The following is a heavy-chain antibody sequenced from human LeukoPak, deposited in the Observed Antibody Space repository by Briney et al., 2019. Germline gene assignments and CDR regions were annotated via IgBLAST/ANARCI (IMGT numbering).Heavy chain of an antibody. CDR2: IVVGSGNT. CDR1: GFTFTSSA. J-gene: IGHJ4*02. CDR3: AADQRGAQGPFANY. V-gene: IGHV1-58*01. Sequence: SVKVSCKASGFTFTSSAVQWVRQARGQRLEWMGWIVVGSGNTKYAQKFQERVTITRDMSTSTAYMELSSLRSEDTAVYYCAADQRGAQGPFANYWGQGTLVTVSS. D-gene: IGHD3-9*01.